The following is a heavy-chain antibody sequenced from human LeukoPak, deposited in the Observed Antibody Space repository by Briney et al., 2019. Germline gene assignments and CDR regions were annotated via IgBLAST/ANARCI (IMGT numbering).Heavy chain of an antibody. D-gene: IGHD5-12*01. CDR2: IDYSGST. Sequence: SETLSLTCTVSGGSNHTYYWSWIRQSPGKGLEWIGYIDYSGSTNYNPSLRSRVTMSIDTSKKQFSLKLTSVTAADTAVYYCARAGHNGYEIDYWGQGTLLTVSS. V-gene: IGHV4-59*01. J-gene: IGHJ4*02. CDR1: GGSNHTYY. CDR3: ARAGHNGYEIDY.